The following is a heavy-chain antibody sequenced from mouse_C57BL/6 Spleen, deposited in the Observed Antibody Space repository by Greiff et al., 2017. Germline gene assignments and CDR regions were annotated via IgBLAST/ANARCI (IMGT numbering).Heavy chain of an antibody. J-gene: IGHJ3*01. CDR1: GFTFSDYG. V-gene: IGHV5-17*01. CDR2: ISSGSSTI. CDR3: AGGGYDSWFAY. D-gene: IGHD2-2*01. Sequence: DVKLVESGGGLVKPGGSLKLSCAASGFTFSDYGMHWVRQAPEKGLEWVAYISSGSSTIYYADTVKGRFTISRDNAKNTLFLQMTSLRSEDTAMYYCAGGGYDSWFAYWGQGTLVTVSA.